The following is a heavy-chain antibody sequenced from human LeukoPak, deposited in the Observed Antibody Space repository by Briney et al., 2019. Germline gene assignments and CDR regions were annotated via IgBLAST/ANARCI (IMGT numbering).Heavy chain of an antibody. D-gene: IGHD1-1*01. CDR3: TTDGGMYNWNDVVY. Sequence: GGALRLSCAAPGFTFNNAWMSWVRQAPGEGVEWVGRTKSKTDGRTTDYAAPVKGRFTISRDDSKNTLCLQMNSLKTEDTAVYYCTTDGGMYNWNDVVYWGQGTLVTVSS. J-gene: IGHJ4*02. CDR1: GFTFNNAW. V-gene: IGHV3-15*01. CDR2: TKSKTDGRTT.